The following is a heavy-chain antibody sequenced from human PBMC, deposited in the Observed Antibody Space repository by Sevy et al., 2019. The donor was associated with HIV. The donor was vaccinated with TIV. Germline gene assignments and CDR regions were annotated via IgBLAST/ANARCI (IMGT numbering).Heavy chain of an antibody. CDR1: GFTFSTYA. CDR3: AKDRVSETYYAGDFDY. D-gene: IGHD3-10*01. V-gene: IGHV3-23*01. Sequence: GGSLRLSCAASGFTFSTYAMTWVRQAPGKGLEWVSVISYSGGSTYYADSVRGQFTISRDNSKNTLYLQMNSLRVEDTAVYYCAKDRVSETYYAGDFDYWGQGTLVTVSS. CDR2: ISYSGGST. J-gene: IGHJ4*02.